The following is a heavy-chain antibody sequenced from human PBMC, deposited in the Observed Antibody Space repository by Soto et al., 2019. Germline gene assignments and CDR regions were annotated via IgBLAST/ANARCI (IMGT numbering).Heavy chain of an antibody. CDR3: AKEGYFGYYYGLDV. CDR1: GFTFSSYA. CDR2: ISGSGDSA. V-gene: IGHV3-23*01. J-gene: IGHJ6*02. Sequence: EVQLLESGGGLVQPGGSLRLSCAASGFTFSSYAMTWVRQAPGKGLEWVSSISGSGDSAYYADSVKGRFTISRDNSKNTLYLQMSSLRADDTAVYYCAKEGYFGYYYGLDVWGQGTTVTVSS. D-gene: IGHD3-9*01.